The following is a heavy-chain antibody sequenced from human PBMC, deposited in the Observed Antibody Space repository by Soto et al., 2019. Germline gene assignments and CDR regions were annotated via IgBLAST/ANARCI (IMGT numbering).Heavy chain of an antibody. V-gene: IGHV3-7*03. J-gene: IGHJ6*02. CDR3: AVNPPPFWAKSPYRMDV. CDR2: IKQDGTEK. CDR1: GFTFRSYW. D-gene: IGHD3-3*01. Sequence: GGSLRLSCGASGFTFRSYWMTWVRQAPGKGLEWVANIKQDGTEKYYVDSVKGRFTISRDNAKNSIHLQMNSLRAEDTAVYYCAVNPPPFWAKSPYRMDVWGQGTKVTVYS.